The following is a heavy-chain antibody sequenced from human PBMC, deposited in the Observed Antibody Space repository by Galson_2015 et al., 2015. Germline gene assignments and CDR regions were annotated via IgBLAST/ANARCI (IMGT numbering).Heavy chain of an antibody. Sequence: SLRLSCAGSGFTVNSNYMSWVRQTPGKGMEWVSVIYSSGGTYYADSVKRRFTITRDTSKNTIHHQMTSLRREDTAVYYCSSGSDIPAYYNFAMDLWGQGTTVTVSS. CDR1: GFTVNSNY. V-gene: IGHV3-66*02. CDR2: IYSSGGT. J-gene: IGHJ6*02. CDR3: SSGSDIPAYYNFAMDL.